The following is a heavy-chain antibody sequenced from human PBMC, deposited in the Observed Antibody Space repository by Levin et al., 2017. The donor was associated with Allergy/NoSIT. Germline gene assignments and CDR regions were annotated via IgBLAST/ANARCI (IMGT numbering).Heavy chain of an antibody. Sequence: ASVKVSCKAFGYTFTNYGINWVRQAPGQGLEWMGWISAYNGNTKYQQKHQGRVSMTTDTSTSTAYMELRGLRSDDTAVYYCARGGRLAYLEWLSRFDYWGQGTLVTVSS. J-gene: IGHJ4*02. CDR1: GYTFTNYG. V-gene: IGHV1-18*01. CDR3: ARGGRLAYLEWLSRFDY. CDR2: ISAYNGNT. D-gene: IGHD3-3*02.